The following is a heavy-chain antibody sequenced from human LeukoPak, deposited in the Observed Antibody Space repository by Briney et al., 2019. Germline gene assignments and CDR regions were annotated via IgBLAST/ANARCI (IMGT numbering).Heavy chain of an antibody. J-gene: IGHJ4*02. V-gene: IGHV3-30*02. CDR2: IRYDGSNQ. CDR1: GFTFSSYG. CDR3: ARAGLYNWNYEGTAYFDY. D-gene: IGHD1-7*01. Sequence: GGSLRLSCAASGFTFSSYGMHWVRQAPGKGLEWVAFIRYDGSNQYYVDSVKGRFTISRDNAKNSLYLQMNSLRAEDTALYYCARAGLYNWNYEGTAYFDYWGQGTLVTVSS.